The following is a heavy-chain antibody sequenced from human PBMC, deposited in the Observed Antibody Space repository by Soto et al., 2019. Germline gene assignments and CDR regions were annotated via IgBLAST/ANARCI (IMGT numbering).Heavy chain of an antibody. V-gene: IGHV3-72*01. J-gene: IGHJ4*02. CDR2: SRNKANSYTI. D-gene: IGHD1-26*01. CDR3: ARSGTYSFDY. CDR1: GFPFSCHY. Sequence: LRLSCAASGFPFSCHYMYWVRQAPGKGLEWVGRSRNKANSYTIEYAASVKGRFTISRDDSQNSLYLQMNSLKTEDTAVYYCARSGTYSFDYWGQGTLVTVSS.